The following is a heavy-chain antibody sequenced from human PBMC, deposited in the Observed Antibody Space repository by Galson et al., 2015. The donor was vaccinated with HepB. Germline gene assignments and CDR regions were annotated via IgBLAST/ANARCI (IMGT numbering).Heavy chain of an antibody. CDR3: ARDLPWAGYYDSSESGGDY. Sequence: SLRLSCAASGFTFSSYSMNWVRQAPGKGLEWVSSISSSSSYIYYADSVKGRFTISRDNAKNSLYLQMNSLRAEGTAVYYCARDLPWAGYYDSSESGGDYWGQGTLVTVPS. CDR1: GFTFSSYS. V-gene: IGHV3-21*01. J-gene: IGHJ4*02. CDR2: ISSSSSYI. D-gene: IGHD3-22*01.